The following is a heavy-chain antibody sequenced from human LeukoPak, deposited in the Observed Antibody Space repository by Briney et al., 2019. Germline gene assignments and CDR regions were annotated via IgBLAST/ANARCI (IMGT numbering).Heavy chain of an antibody. CDR3: AGDVYYDSSGYYPSAFVI. CDR1: GYSFTSYW. J-gene: IGHJ3*02. D-gene: IGHD3-22*01. V-gene: IGHV5-51*01. CDR2: IYPGDSDT. Sequence: GESLKISCKGSGYSFTSYWIGWVRQMPGKGLKWMGIIYPGDSDTRYSPSFQGQVTISADKSISTAYLQWSSLKASATAMYYCAGDVYYDSSGYYPSAFVIWGQGTMVTVSS.